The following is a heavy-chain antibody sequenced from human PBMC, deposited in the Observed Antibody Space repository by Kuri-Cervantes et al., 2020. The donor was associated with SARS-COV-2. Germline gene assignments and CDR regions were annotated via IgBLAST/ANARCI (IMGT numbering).Heavy chain of an antibody. Sequence: SETLSLTSTVSGGSVSSGSYYWSWIRQPPGKGLEWIGYIYYSGSTTYNPSLKSRVTISVDTSKNQFSLKLSPVPAAGTAVYYGARETVKLGPYPTFDYWGQGTLVTDSS. CDR3: ARETVKLGPYPTFDY. V-gene: IGHV4-61*01. CDR1: GGSVSSGSYY. J-gene: IGHJ4*02. CDR2: IYYSGST. D-gene: IGHD1-1*01.